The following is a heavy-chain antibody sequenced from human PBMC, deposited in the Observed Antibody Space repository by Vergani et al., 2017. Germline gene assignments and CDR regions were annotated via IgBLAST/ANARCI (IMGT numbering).Heavy chain of an antibody. D-gene: IGHD1-26*01. CDR1: GGSLSGYF. J-gene: IGHJ4*02. CDR2: ITAIGSA. Sequence: QVHLQQRGAGVLKPSETLSLTCGVIGGSLSGYFWSWIRPSPGRGLEWIGEITAIGSAKYSPSATSRVTISVETSGGEFTLTVTSVTAADTGLYFCASRRPRLNVGSKSNAGTFDSWGQGTLVTVSS. V-gene: IGHV4-34*02. CDR3: ASRRPRLNVGSKSNAGTFDS.